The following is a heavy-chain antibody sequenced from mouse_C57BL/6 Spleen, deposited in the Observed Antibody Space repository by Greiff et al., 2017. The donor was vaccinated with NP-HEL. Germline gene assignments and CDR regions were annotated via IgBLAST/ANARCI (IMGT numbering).Heavy chain of an antibody. CDR1: GYAFSSSW. J-gene: IGHJ2*01. V-gene: IGHV1-82*01. CDR3: ARGGDVTTVVAPFDY. Sequence: QVQLKESGPELVKPGASVKISCKASGYAFSSSWMNWVKQRPGKGLEWIGRIYPGDGDTNYNGKFKGKATLTADKSSSTAYMQLSSLTSEDSAVYFCARGGDVTTVVAPFDYWGQGTTLTVSS. D-gene: IGHD1-1*01. CDR2: IYPGDGDT.